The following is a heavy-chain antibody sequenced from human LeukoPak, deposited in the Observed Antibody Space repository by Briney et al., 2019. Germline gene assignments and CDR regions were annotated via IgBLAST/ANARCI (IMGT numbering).Heavy chain of an antibody. CDR1: GGTFSSYA. CDR3: ARRGGGVVIPRYYYYYMDV. Sequence: SVKVSCKASGGTFSSYAISWVRQAPGQGLEWMGGIIPIFGTANYAQKFQDRVTITADKSTSTAYMELSSLRSEDTAVYYCARRGGGVVIPRYYYYYMDVWGKGTTVTVSS. J-gene: IGHJ6*03. V-gene: IGHV1-69*06. CDR2: IIPIFGTA. D-gene: IGHD3-3*01.